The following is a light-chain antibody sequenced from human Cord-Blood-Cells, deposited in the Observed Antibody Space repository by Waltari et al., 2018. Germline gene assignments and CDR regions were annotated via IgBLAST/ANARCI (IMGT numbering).Light chain of an antibody. CDR3: QQYNSFSWT. J-gene: IGKJ1*01. CDR1: QSISSW. Sequence: DIQMTQSPSTLSASVGDRVTITCRASQSISSWLAWYQQKPGKAPNLLTYDASSLESGGPSRFSGSGSGTEFTLTISSLQADDFATYYCQQYNSFSWTFGQGTKVEIK. CDR2: DAS. V-gene: IGKV1-5*01.